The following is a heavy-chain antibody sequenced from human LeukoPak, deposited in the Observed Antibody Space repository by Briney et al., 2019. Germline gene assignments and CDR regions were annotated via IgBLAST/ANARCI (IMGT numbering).Heavy chain of an antibody. V-gene: IGHV4-4*07. J-gene: IGHJ5*02. CDR2: IYTTGST. D-gene: IGHD3-10*01. CDR3: ARLGSNTRFDP. CDR1: GGFISSYY. Sequence: PSETLSLTCTVSGGFISSYYWSWIRPPAGEGLEGIGRIYTTGSTNYTPSLKSRVTMSVDTSKNQFSLKLSSVTAADTAVYYCARLGSNTRFDPWGQGTLVTVSS.